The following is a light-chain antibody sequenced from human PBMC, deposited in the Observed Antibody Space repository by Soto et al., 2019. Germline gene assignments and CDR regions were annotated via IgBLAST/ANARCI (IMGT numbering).Light chain of an antibody. CDR2: GAS. J-gene: IGKJ1*01. Sequence: EIVLTLSPATLSVAPGERATLSCRAGQSVSSNLAWYQQKPGQAPRLLIYGASTRATGIPARFSGSGSGTEFTLTISSLQSEDFAVYYCQQYNNWPETFGQGTKVDIK. V-gene: IGKV3-15*01. CDR1: QSVSSN. CDR3: QQYNNWPET.